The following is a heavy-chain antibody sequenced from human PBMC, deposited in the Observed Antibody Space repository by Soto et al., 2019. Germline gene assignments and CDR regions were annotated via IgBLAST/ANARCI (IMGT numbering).Heavy chain of an antibody. CDR2: ISSSSSTI. J-gene: IGHJ4*02. CDR3: ASPGYCSGGSCYAY. CDR1: GFTFSSYS. D-gene: IGHD2-15*01. Sequence: GGSLRLSCAASGFTFSSYSMNWVRQAPGKGLEWVSYISSSSSTIYYADSVKGRFTISRDNAKNSLYLQMNSLRAEDTAVYYCASPGYCSGGSCYAYWGQGTLVTVSS. V-gene: IGHV3-48*01.